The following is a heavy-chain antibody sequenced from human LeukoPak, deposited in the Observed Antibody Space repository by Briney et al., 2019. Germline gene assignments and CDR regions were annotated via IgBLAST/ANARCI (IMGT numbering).Heavy chain of an antibody. CDR1: GFTFSSYA. CDR3: ARDRVGYYDSSGYYYLDV. V-gene: IGHV3-30*04. CDR2: ISYDGSNK. Sequence: GGSLRLSCAASGFTFSSYAMHWVRQAPGKGLEWVAVISYDGSNKYYADSVKGRFTISRDNAKNSLYLQMNSLRAEDTAVYYCARDRVGYYDSSGYYYLDVWGQGTTVTVSS. D-gene: IGHD3-22*01. J-gene: IGHJ6*03.